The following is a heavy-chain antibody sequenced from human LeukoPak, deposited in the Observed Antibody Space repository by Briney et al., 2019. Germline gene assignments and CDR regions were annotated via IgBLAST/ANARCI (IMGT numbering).Heavy chain of an antibody. CDR1: GGSISNYY. J-gene: IGHJ1*01. D-gene: IGHD6-13*01. CDR3: ARHGGYSSPYLH. CDR2: IYYSGTT. Sequence: PSETLSLTCTVSGGSISNYYWSWIRQPPGKGLECMGYIYYSGTTNYNPSLKSRVTISVDTSKNQFSLKLSSVTAADTAVCYCARHGGYSSPYLHWGQGTLVTVSS. V-gene: IGHV4-59*08.